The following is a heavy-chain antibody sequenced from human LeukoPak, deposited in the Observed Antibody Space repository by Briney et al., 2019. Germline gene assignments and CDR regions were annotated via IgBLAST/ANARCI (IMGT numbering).Heavy chain of an antibody. V-gene: IGHV4-59*01. J-gene: IGHJ4*02. CDR1: GGSISGYY. D-gene: IGHD6-13*01. Sequence: SETLSLTCTVAGGSISGYYWTCIRQPPGKGLEWIAYIYYNGRTNYNPSLKSRATISVDTSKNQFSLKLSSVTAADTAVYYCASCAAMDDDYFDFWGQGTLVTVSS. CDR3: ASCAAMDDDYFDF. CDR2: IYYNGRT.